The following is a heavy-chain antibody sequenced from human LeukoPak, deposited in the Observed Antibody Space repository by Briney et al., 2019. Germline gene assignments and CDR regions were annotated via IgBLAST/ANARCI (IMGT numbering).Heavy chain of an antibody. CDR1: GYTFTSYY. CDR3: AQDISGGMYGIWFDP. D-gene: IGHD2-8*01. CDR2: INPSGGST. V-gene: IGHV1-46*01. J-gene: IGHJ5*02. Sequence: ASVKVSCKVSGYTFTSYYMHWVRQAPGQGLEWMGIINPSGGSTSYAQKFQGRVTITRDTSTSTVYTELSSLRSEDTAVYYCAQDISGGMYGIWFDPWGQGTLVTVSS.